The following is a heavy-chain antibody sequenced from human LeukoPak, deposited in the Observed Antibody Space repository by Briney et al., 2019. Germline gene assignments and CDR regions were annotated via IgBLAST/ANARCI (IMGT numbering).Heavy chain of an antibody. V-gene: IGHV4-39*07. CDR1: GGSISSSSYY. CDR3: ARLWDHIVVVPAALDV. J-gene: IGHJ6*02. CDR2: IYYSGST. Sequence: SETLSLTCTVSGGSISSSSYYWGWIRQPPGKGLEWIGSIYYSGSTYYNPSLKSRVTISVDTSKNQFSLKLSSVTAADTAVYYCARLWDHIVVVPAALDVWGQGTTVTVSS. D-gene: IGHD2-2*01.